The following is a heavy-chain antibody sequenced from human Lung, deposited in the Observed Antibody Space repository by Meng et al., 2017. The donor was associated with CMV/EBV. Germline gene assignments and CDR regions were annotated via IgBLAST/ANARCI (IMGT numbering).Heavy chain of an antibody. CDR1: GFSFSIYG. CDR3: ATVISSYSSTWEYNLYYACYGMDD. CDR2: ISNDGSNE. V-gene: IGHV3-30-3*01. Sequence: SCEASGFSFSIYGMHWVRQAPGKGLEWVALISNDGSNEYYADSVEGRFTISRDNSKNTLYLQMNSLRTEDTAVYYCATVISSYSSTWEYNLYYACYGMDDXGQGXTVTVSS. D-gene: IGHD6-13*01. J-gene: IGHJ6*02.